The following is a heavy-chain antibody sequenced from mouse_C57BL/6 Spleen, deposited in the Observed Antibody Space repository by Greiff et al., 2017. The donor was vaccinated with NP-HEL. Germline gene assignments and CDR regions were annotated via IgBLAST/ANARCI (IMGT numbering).Heavy chain of an antibody. CDR3: ARAIYYDYENWYFDV. V-gene: IGHV3-6*01. Sequence: DVKLQESGPGLVKPSQSLSLTCSVTGYSITSGYYWNWIRQFPGNKLEWMGYISYDGSNNYNPSLKNRISITRDTSKNQFFLKLNSVTTEDTATYYCARAIYYDYENWYFDVWGTGTTVTVSS. J-gene: IGHJ1*03. CDR1: GYSITSGYY. CDR2: ISYDGSN. D-gene: IGHD2-4*01.